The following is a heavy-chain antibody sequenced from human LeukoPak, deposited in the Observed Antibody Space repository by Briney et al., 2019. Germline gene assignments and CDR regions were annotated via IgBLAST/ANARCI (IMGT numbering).Heavy chain of an antibody. V-gene: IGHV1-8*01. D-gene: IGHD6-13*01. CDR1: GYTFTSYD. J-gene: IGHJ4*02. CDR2: MNPNSGNT. Sequence: ASVKVSCKASGYTFTSYDINWVRQATGQGLEWMGWMNPNSGNTGYVQKFQGRVTMTRNTSINTAYMELSSLRSEDTAVYYCARAYSSSTGFDYWGQGTLVTVSS. CDR3: ARAYSSSTGFDY.